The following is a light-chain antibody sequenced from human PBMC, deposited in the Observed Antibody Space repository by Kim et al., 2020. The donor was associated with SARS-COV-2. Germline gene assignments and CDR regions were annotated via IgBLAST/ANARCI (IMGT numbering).Light chain of an antibody. CDR2: DAF. J-gene: IGKJ1*01. CDR1: QNIVNY. V-gene: IGKV1-33*01. CDR3: QQYDSLPPT. Sequence: ASVGDRVTITCQASQNIVNYLNWYQQKPGKAPKLLIYDAFTLKTGVPSRFSGGGSGTVFTFTISSLQSEDIATYYCQQYDSLPPTFGQGTKVDIK.